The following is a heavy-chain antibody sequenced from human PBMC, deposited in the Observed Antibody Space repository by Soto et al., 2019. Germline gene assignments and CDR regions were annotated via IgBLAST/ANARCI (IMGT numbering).Heavy chain of an antibody. CDR3: AREGGESSDGLYYFDS. J-gene: IGHJ4*01. V-gene: IGHV4-30-4*01. CDR2: IYYSGNT. Sequence: QVQLQESGPGLVKPSQTLSLSGTVSGGSTSSDNYWSWIRQPPGKGLEWIGHIYYSGNTDYNPSLKSRLAISIDTSTNQFSLKLSSVTAADTAVYFCAREGGESSDGLYYFDSWGHGSLVTVSS. D-gene: IGHD3-16*01. CDR1: GGSTSSDNY.